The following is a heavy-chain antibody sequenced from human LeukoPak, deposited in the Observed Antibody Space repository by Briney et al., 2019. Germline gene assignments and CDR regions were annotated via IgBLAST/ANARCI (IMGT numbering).Heavy chain of an antibody. CDR3: AKDPLSGSYHLYYFDY. J-gene: IGHJ4*02. Sequence: QPGRSLRLSCAASGFTFSSYGMHWVRQAPGKGLEWVAVLSYDGSDEYYADSLKGRFAVSRDNSKNTLYLQMNTLRAEDTAVYYCAKDPLSGSYHLYYFDYWGQGTLVTVSS. V-gene: IGHV3-30*18. D-gene: IGHD3-10*01. CDR2: LSYDGSDE. CDR1: GFTFSSYG.